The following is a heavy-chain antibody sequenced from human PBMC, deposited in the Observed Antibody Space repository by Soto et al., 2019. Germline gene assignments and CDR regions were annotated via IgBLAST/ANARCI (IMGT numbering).Heavy chain of an antibody. CDR2: INPSGGST. D-gene: IGHD2-2*01. CDR1: GYTFTSYY. V-gene: IGHV1-46*01. J-gene: IGHJ5*02. Sequence: ASVKVSCKASGYTFTSYYMHWVRQAPGQGLEWMGIINPSGGSTSYAQKFQGRVTMTRDTSTSTVYMELSSLRSDDTAVYYCARHIVVVPAAKGQDWFDPWGQGTLVTVSS. CDR3: ARHIVVVPAAKGQDWFDP.